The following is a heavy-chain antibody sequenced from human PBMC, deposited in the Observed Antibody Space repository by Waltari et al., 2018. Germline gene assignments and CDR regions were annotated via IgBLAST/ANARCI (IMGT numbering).Heavy chain of an antibody. CDR1: GYSISSGYY. CDR3: ASFLVATISRYFDL. Sequence: QVQLQESGPGLVKPSETLSLTCAVSGYSISSGYYWGWIRQPPGKGLEWIGSIYHSGSTYYTPSLKSRFTISVDTSKTQFSLKLSSVTAADTAVYYCASFLVATISRYFDLWGRGTLVTVSS. D-gene: IGHD5-12*01. V-gene: IGHV4-38-2*01. CDR2: IYHSGST. J-gene: IGHJ2*01.